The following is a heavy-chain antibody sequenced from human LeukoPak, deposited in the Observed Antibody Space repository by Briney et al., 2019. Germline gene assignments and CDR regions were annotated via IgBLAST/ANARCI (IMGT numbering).Heavy chain of an antibody. CDR2: LYYSGST. Sequence: SETLSLTCTVSGGSFSSTTYYWGWIRQPPGKGLEWIGSLYYSGSTYYNPSLKSRVTISGDTSRNQFSLRLSSVTAADTALYYCARDRSRRYSYGPHDAFDIWGQGTMVTVSS. D-gene: IGHD5-18*01. V-gene: IGHV4-39*07. CDR1: GGSFSSTTYY. CDR3: ARDRSRRYSYGPHDAFDI. J-gene: IGHJ3*02.